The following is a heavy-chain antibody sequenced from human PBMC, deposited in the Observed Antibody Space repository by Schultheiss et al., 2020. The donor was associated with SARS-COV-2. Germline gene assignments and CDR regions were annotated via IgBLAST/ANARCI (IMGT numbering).Heavy chain of an antibody. CDR2: ISSNGGST. CDR1: GFTFSSYA. D-gene: IGHD5-18*01. V-gene: IGHV3-64*01. J-gene: IGHJ3*02. Sequence: GGSLRLSCAASGFTFSSYAMHWVRQAPGKGLEYVSAISSNGGSTYYANSVKGRFTISRDNAKNSLYLQMNSLRAEDTAVYYCARGRRTAMVTSHDAFDIWGQGTMVTVSS. CDR3: ARGRRTAMVTSHDAFDI.